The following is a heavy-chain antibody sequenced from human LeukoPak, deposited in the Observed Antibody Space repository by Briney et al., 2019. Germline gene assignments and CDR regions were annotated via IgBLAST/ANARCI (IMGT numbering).Heavy chain of an antibody. CDR3: ARDPGITGSIENWFDP. D-gene: IGHD1-20*01. Sequence: GASVKVSCKASGYTFTGYYMHWVRQAPGQGLEWMGWINPNSGGTNYAQKFQGRVTMTRDTSISTAYMELSRLRSDDTAVYYCARDPGITGSIENWFDPWGQGTLVTVSS. J-gene: IGHJ5*02. V-gene: IGHV1-2*02. CDR2: INPNSGGT. CDR1: GYTFTGYY.